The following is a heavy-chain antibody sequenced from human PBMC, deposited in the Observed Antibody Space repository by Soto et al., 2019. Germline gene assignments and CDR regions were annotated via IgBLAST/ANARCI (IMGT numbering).Heavy chain of an antibody. CDR2: ISGSGGST. D-gene: IGHD6-13*01. CDR1: GLTVSSYA. J-gene: IGHJ6*02. CDR3: AKVGYRFPDYGMDV. Sequence: GGSLRLSCAASGLTVSSYAMSWVRQDPGKGLEWVSAISGSGGSTYYADSVKGRFTISRDNSKNTLYLQMNSLRAEDTAVYYCAKVGYRFPDYGMDVWGQGTTVTVSS. V-gene: IGHV3-23*01.